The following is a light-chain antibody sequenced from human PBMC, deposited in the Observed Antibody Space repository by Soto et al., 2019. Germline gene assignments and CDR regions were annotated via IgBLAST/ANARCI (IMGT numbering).Light chain of an antibody. V-gene: IGLV1-40*01. Sequence: QSVLTQPLSVSGAPGQRVTISCTGSSSNIGAGYDVHWYQQLPGTAPKLLIYGNSNRPSGVPDRFSGSKSGTSASLAITGLQAEDEADYYCQSYDSSLSGSYVFGTGTTVTV. CDR1: SSNIGAGYD. J-gene: IGLJ1*01. CDR2: GNS. CDR3: QSYDSSLSGSYV.